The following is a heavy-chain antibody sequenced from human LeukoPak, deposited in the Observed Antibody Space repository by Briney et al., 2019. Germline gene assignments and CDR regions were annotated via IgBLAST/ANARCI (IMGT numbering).Heavy chain of an antibody. CDR3: ARTGGGTWSDYYDDAFDI. J-gene: IGHJ3*02. CDR2: ISAYNGNT. Sequence: GASVKVSCKASGYTFTSYGISWVRQAPGQGLEWMGWISAYNGNTNYAQKLQGRVTMTTDTSTSTAYMELRSLRSDDTAVYYCARTGGGTWSDYYDDAFDIWGQGTMVTVSS. V-gene: IGHV1-18*01. CDR1: GYTFTSYG. D-gene: IGHD3-3*01.